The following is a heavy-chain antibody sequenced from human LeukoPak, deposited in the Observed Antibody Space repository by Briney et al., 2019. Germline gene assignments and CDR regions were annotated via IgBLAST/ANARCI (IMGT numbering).Heavy chain of an antibody. D-gene: IGHD3-22*01. V-gene: IGHV1-69*04. CDR1: LGTFSSYA. CDR3: ASSDITWLCHDSSGPNTPFGY. Sequence: SSVHVSRKASLGTFSSYAISWVRQAPAQEREWMGRINQIIGIANYAQKLHGRATNTADKATSTAYMELGSVKSEDKAVNNCASSDITWLCHDSSGPNTPFGYWGQGNVATVS. CDR2: INQIIGIA. J-gene: IGHJ4*02.